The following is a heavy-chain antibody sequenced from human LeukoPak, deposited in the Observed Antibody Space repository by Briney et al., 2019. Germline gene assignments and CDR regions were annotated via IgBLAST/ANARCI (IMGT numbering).Heavy chain of an antibody. Sequence: SETLSLTCTVSGGSVSSDYWSWIRQSPGTELEWIGYIYYPTTTNYNPSLKSRVTMSLDTSKNHFSLDLTSVTGADTAVYFCATGHSSGWFDYWGQGTLVTVSS. J-gene: IGHJ4*02. CDR1: GGSVSSDY. CDR3: ATGHSSGWFDY. CDR2: IYYPTTT. D-gene: IGHD6-19*01. V-gene: IGHV4-59*02.